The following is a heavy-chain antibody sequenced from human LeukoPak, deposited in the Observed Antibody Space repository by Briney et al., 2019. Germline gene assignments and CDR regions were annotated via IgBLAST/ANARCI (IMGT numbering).Heavy chain of an antibody. Sequence: GSLRLSCAASGFTFSSFSMNWVRQAPGKGLEWVSYISSSSSTIYYAESVKGRFTISRDNAKNSLYLQMNSLRAEDTAVYYCARDLAYYYDSSGYFTFDSWGQGTLVTVSS. CDR2: ISSSSSTI. D-gene: IGHD3-22*01. CDR3: ARDLAYYYDSSGYFTFDS. J-gene: IGHJ4*02. V-gene: IGHV3-48*01. CDR1: GFTFSSFS.